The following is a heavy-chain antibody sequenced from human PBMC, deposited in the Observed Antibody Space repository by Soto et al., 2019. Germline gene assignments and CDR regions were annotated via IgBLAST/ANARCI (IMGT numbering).Heavy chain of an antibody. Sequence: SETLSLTCTVSRGSISSGGYSSSWIRQHPGKDLEWIGYIYYSGSTYYNPSLKSRVTISVDTSKNQFALKLSSVTAADTAVYYCARESRSYSYYYYYGMDVWGQGTTVT. J-gene: IGHJ6*02. CDR2: IYYSGST. V-gene: IGHV4-31*02. D-gene: IGHD1-26*01. CDR1: RGSISSGGYS. CDR3: ARESRSYSYYYYYGMDV.